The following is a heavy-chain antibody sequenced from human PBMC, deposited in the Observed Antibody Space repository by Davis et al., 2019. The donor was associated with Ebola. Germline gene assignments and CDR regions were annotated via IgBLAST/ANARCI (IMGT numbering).Heavy chain of an antibody. V-gene: IGHV4-59*01. CDR3: ARGLRGYSGYGYNYYGMDV. D-gene: IGHD5-12*01. Sequence: MPSETLSLTCTVSGGSISYYYWTCIRHPPGKGLEWIGYIYYRGSTNYNPSLKSRVTISVETSKNQFSLNLSSVTAADTAVYYCARGLRGYSGYGYNYYGMDVWGQGTTVTVSS. J-gene: IGHJ6*02. CDR2: IYYRGST. CDR1: GGSISYYY.